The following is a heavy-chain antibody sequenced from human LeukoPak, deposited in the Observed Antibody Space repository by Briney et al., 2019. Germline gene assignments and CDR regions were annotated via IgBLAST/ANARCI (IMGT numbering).Heavy chain of an antibody. D-gene: IGHD4-17*01. V-gene: IGHV3-23*01. J-gene: IGHJ6*02. CDR1: GFTFGSYA. CDR3: AKGRDGDYDDYYGMDV. CDR2: ISGSGGST. Sequence: GGSLRLSCAASGFTFGSYAMSWVRQAPGKGLEWVSGISGSGGSTYNADSVKGQFTISRDDSNNTLYLQMNSLRAEDTAVYYCAKGRDGDYDDYYGMDVWGQGTTVTVSS.